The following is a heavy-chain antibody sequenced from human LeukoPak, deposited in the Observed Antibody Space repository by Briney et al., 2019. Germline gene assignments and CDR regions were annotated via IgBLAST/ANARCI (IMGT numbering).Heavy chain of an antibody. Sequence: GRSLRLSCAASGFTFSGYGMHLVRQAPGKGLECVAIIWYDGGTKYYADSVKGRFTISRDNSNNTLYLQMNNLRAEDTAIYYCVRCSPNWYMDVWGKGTTVTVSS. CDR2: IWYDGGTK. D-gene: IGHD1-1*01. V-gene: IGHV3-33*01. CDR3: VRCSPNWYMDV. CDR1: GFTFSGYG. J-gene: IGHJ6*03.